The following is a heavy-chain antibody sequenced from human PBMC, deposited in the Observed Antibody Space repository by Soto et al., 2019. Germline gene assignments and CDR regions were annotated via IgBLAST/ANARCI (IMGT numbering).Heavy chain of an antibody. CDR3: ARKEYGSGHFEF. J-gene: IGHJ4*02. CDR2: AFHTGGT. Sequence: SETLSLTCAVSGGSISSINWWNWVRQAPGKGLEWIGEAFHTGGTNYNPSLKSRLTMSIDKSKNSFSLSLSSVTVADTAVYYCARKEYGSGHFEFWGQGIQVTVSS. V-gene: IGHV4-4*02. D-gene: IGHD3-10*01. CDR1: GGSISSINW.